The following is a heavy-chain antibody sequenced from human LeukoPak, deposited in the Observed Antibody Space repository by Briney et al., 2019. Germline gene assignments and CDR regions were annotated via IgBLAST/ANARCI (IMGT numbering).Heavy chain of an antibody. D-gene: IGHD3-10*01. CDR2: MNPDSGNT. CDR1: GYTFTSYD. V-gene: IGHV1-8*03. J-gene: IGHJ6*03. Sequence: ASVKVSCKASGYTFTSYDINWVRQATGQGLEWMGWMNPDSGNTGYAQKFQGRVTITRNTSISTVYMELSGLRSEDTAVYYCARVSSGGSMVRGVYYYYYYMDVWGKGTTVTISS. CDR3: ARVSSGGSMVRGVYYYYYYMDV.